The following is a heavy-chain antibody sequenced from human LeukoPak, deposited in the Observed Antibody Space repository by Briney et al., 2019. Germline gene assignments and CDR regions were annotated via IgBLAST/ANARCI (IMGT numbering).Heavy chain of an antibody. D-gene: IGHD2-2*01. CDR1: GYTFTSYD. Sequence: ASVKVSCKASGYTFTSYDINWVRQATGQGLEWMGWMNPNSGNTGYAQKFQGRVTMTRNTSISTAYMELSSLRSEDTAVYYCARRSSTSSNYGMDVWGQGTTVTVSS. V-gene: IGHV1-8*01. CDR3: ARRSSTSSNYGMDV. CDR2: MNPNSGNT. J-gene: IGHJ6*02.